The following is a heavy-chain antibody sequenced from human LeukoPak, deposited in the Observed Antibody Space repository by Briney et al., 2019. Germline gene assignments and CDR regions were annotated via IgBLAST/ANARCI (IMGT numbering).Heavy chain of an antibody. CDR3: ARGYSSPTDYYYYMDV. D-gene: IGHD4-11*01. CDR1: GYDFINYG. J-gene: IGHJ6*03. V-gene: IGHV1-69*05. CDR2: IIPIFGTA. Sequence: GDSVKVSCKASGYDFINYGISWVRQAPGQGLEWMGRIIPIFGTANYAQKFQGRVTITTDESTSTAYMELSSLRSEDTAVYYCARGYSSPTDYYYYMDVWGKGTTVTVSS.